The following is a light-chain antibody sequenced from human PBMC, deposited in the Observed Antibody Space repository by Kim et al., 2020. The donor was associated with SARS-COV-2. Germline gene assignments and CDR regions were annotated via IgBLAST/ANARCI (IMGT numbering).Light chain of an antibody. CDR3: CSYAGSYTYV. V-gene: IGLV2-11*01. Sequence: QSALTQPRSVSGSPGQLVTISCTGTSSDVGGYKYVSWYQQHPGKAPKLMIYDVSKRPSGVPDRFPGSKSGNTASLTVSGLQAEDEADYYCCSYAGSYTYVFGTGTKVTVL. J-gene: IGLJ1*01. CDR2: DVS. CDR1: SSDVGGYKY.